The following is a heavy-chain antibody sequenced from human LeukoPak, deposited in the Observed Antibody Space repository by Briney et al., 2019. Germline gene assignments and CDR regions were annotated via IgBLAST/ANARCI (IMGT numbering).Heavy chain of an antibody. J-gene: IGHJ4*02. CDR3: AKDPRNYDILTGYYDY. D-gene: IGHD3-9*01. CDR2: ISGSGGST. Sequence: PGGSLRLSCAASGFTFSSYAMSWVRQAPGKGLEWVSAISGSGGSTYYADSVKGRFTISRDNSKNTLYLQMNSLRAEDTAVYYCAKDPRNYDILTGYYDYWGQGTLVTVSS. V-gene: IGHV3-23*01. CDR1: GFTFSSYA.